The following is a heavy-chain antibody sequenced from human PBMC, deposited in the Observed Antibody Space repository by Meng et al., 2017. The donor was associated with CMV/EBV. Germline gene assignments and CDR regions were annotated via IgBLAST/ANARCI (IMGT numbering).Heavy chain of an antibody. CDR2: INPSGGST. J-gene: IGHJ6*02. Sequence: ASMKVSCKASGYTFTSYYMHWVRQAPGQGLEWMGIINPSGGSTSYAQKFQGRVTMTRDTSTSTVYMELSSLRSEDTAVYYCARAEGLLISYYYYGMDVWGQGTTVTVSS. D-gene: IGHD2/OR15-2a*01. CDR3: ARAEGLLISYYYYGMDV. CDR1: GYTFTSYY. V-gene: IGHV1-46*01.